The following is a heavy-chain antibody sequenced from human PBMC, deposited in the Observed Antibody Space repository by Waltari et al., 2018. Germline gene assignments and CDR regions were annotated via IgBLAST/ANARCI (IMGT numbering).Heavy chain of an antibody. CDR3: ARRTRIGWYFDL. CDR1: GGAISSSSYY. CDR2: IYYSGRT. Sequence: QLQLQESGPGLVKPSATLSLTCTVSGGAISSSSYYWGWFRQPPGKGLEWIGSIYYSGRTYYNPSLKSRVTISVDTSKNQFSLKLSSVTAADTAVYYCARRTRIGWYFDLWGRGTLVTVSS. V-gene: IGHV4-39*01. J-gene: IGHJ2*01.